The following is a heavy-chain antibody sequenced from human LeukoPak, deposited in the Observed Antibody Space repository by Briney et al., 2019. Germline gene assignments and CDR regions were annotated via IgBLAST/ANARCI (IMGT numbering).Heavy chain of an antibody. CDR3: ARPPPTYYDFWSGYHEDY. V-gene: IGHV3-23*01. D-gene: IGHD3-3*01. CDR1: GFTFSSYA. CDR2: ISGSGGST. J-gene: IGHJ4*02. Sequence: GRSLRLSCAASGFTFSSYAMSWVRQAPGKGLEWVSAISGSGGSTYYADSVKGRFTISRDNSKNTLYLQMNSLRAEDTAVYYCARPPPTYYDFWSGYHEDYWGQGTLVTVSS.